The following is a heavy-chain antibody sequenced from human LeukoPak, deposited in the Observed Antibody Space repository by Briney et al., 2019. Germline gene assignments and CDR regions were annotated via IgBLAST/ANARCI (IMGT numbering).Heavy chain of an antibody. J-gene: IGHJ4*02. Sequence: GGSLRLSCAASGFTFSSYSMNWVRQDPGKWLEWVSSISSSSSYIYYANSVKGRFTISRDNAKNSLYLQMNSLRAEDTAVYYCARMRVGGYFDYWGQGTLVTVSS. CDR2: ISSSSSYI. D-gene: IGHD1-26*01. V-gene: IGHV3-21*01. CDR1: GFTFSSYS. CDR3: ARMRVGGYFDY.